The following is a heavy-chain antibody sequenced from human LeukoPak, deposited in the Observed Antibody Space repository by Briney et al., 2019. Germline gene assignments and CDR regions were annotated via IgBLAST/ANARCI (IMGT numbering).Heavy chain of an antibody. J-gene: IGHJ4*02. V-gene: IGHV4-4*02. CDR1: GGSISSSNW. Sequence: SGTLSLTCAVSGGSISSSNWWSWVRQPPGKGLEWIGEIYHSGSTNYNPSLKSRVTISVDKSKNQFSLKLSSVTAADTAVYYCARETHYGSGSLRDWGQGTLVTVSS. CDR2: IYHSGST. D-gene: IGHD3-10*01. CDR3: ARETHYGSGSLRD.